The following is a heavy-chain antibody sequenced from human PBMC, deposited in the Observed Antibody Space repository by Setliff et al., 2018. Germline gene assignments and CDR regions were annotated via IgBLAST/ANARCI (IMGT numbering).Heavy chain of an antibody. D-gene: IGHD3-22*01. CDR2: IYYTGST. CDR3: ARDGSYYDRGGNRTWFFDL. Sequence: PSETLSLTCTVSGGSINSGDYFWSWFRQLPGKGLEWIGYIYYTGSTHYNPSLXXRXTXXXXXXXXXXXXXXXXXXXXXXAVYFCARDGSYYDRGGNRTWFFDLWGRGTLVTVSS. J-gene: IGHJ2*01. V-gene: IGHV4-30-4*02. CDR1: GGSINSGDYF.